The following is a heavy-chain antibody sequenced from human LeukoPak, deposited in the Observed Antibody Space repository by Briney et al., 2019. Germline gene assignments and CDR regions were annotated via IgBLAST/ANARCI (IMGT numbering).Heavy chain of an antibody. Sequence: PGGSLRLSCAASGFTFSSYAMHWVRQAPGKGLEWVAVISYDGSNKYYADSVKGRFTISRDNSKNTLYLQMNSLRAEDTAVYYCAKVDDSSGYWTSPFDYWGQGTLVTVSS. J-gene: IGHJ4*02. CDR1: GFTFSSYA. CDR3: AKVDDSSGYWTSPFDY. V-gene: IGHV3-30-3*01. CDR2: ISYDGSNK. D-gene: IGHD3-22*01.